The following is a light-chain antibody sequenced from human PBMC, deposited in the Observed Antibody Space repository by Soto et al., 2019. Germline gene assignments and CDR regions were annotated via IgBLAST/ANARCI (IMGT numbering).Light chain of an antibody. CDR2: DAS. CDR3: QQFNTSPWT. J-gene: IGKJ1*01. Sequence: DIQMTQSPSTLSASVGDRVTITGRASQSISSWLAWYQQKPGKAPKLLIYDASSLESGVPSRFSGSGSGTEFTLTISSLQPDDFATYYCQQFNTSPWTFGQGTMV. V-gene: IGKV1-5*01. CDR1: QSISSW.